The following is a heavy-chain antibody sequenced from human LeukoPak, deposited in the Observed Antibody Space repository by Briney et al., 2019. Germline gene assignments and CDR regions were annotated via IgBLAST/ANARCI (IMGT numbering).Heavy chain of an antibody. D-gene: IGHD5-12*01. CDR2: IYYSGST. CDR3: ARTGGYSGYDSDY. Sequence: PSETLSLTCTVSGGSISSYYWSWIRQPPGKGLEWIGYIYYSGSTNYNPSLKSRVTISVDTSKNQFSLKLSSVTAADTAVYYCARTGGYSGYDSDYWGQGTLVTVSS. J-gene: IGHJ4*02. CDR1: GGSISSYY. V-gene: IGHV4-59*08.